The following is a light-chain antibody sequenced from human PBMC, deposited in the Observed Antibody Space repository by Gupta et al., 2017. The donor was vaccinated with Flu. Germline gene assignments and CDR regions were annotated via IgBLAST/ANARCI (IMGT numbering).Light chain of an antibody. CDR2: GSS. J-gene: IGLJ3*02. V-gene: IGLV1-40*01. CDR3: QYSDTSLRGGV. CDR1: SSNIGAGYD. Sequence: QSVLTQPPSVSGAPGQRVPISCTGSSSNIGAGYDVHWYQQLPGRATKVRQGSSNRPYGVPDRFVCYKAGISAQLDIKGLQAEDEAYYYGQYSDTSLRGGVFGGGTKVTAL.